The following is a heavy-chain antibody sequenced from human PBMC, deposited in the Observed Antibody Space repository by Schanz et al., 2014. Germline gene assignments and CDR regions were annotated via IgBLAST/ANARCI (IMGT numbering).Heavy chain of an antibody. CDR1: GFTFSSYG. D-gene: IGHD4-17*01. V-gene: IGHV3-33*01. Sequence: ADLVESGGGLIQRGESLRLSCVASGFTFSSYGMHWVRQAPGKGLEWVAFIWYDGSNKYYADSVKGRFTISRDNSKNTLYLQMNSLRAEDTAVYYCARDGDRFYHNYYMDVWGKGTTVTVSS. CDR3: ARDGDRFYHNYYMDV. J-gene: IGHJ6*03. CDR2: IWYDGSNK.